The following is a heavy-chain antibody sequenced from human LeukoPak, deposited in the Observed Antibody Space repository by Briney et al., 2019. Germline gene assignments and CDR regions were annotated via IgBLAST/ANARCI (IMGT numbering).Heavy chain of an antibody. J-gene: IGHJ4*02. V-gene: IGHV3-33*01. CDR1: GFTFSNHG. CDR3: ARNPAGIGDY. D-gene: IGHD1-26*01. CDR2: IWYDGSNK. Sequence: GGSLRLSCAASGFTFSNHGMHWVRQAPGKGLEWVALIWYDGSNKEYAESVKGRFTISRDNSKNTLYLQMNSLRDEDTAVYYCARNPAGIGDYWGQGTLVTVSS.